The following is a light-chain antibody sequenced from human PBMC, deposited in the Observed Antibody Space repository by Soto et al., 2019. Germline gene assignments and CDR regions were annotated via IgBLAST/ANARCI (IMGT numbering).Light chain of an antibody. CDR2: GAS. CDR3: QHYGRSPS. Sequence: EIGLTQSPGTLSLSPGERATLSCRASQSVGSAYVGWYQQKPGQAPRLLIFGASRGATGIPDRFSGSGSGTNFTLTINKVEPEDSAVYYCQHYGRSPSFGRGTKVDIK. J-gene: IGKJ1*01. V-gene: IGKV3-20*01. CDR1: QSVGSAY.